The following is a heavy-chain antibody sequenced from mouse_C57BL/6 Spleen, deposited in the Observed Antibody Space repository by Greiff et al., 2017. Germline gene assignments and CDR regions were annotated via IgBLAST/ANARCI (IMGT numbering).Heavy chain of an antibody. D-gene: IGHD4-1*01. CDR1: GYSITSGYY. Sequence: DVQLQESGPGLVKPSQSLSLTCSVTGYSITSGYYWNWIRQFPGNKLEWMGYISYDGSNNSNPSLKNRISITRDTSKNQFFLKLNSMTTEDTATYYCTRYWDGYFDYWGQGTTLTVSS. V-gene: IGHV3-6*01. CDR2: ISYDGSN. CDR3: TRYWDGYFDY. J-gene: IGHJ2*01.